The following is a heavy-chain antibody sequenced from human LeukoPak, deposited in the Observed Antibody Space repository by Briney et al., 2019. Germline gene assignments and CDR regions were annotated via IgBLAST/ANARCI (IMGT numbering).Heavy chain of an antibody. CDR2: INPNSGGA. V-gene: IGHV1-2*02. J-gene: IGHJ4*02. CDR3: ARGVTRLVTTPFGV. D-gene: IGHD4-17*01. Sequence: GASVKVSCKASGYTFTGYYMHWVRQAPGQGLEWIGWINPNSGGANYAQKFQGRVTMTRDTSISTAYMELSRLRSDDTAVYYCARGVTRLVTTPFGVWGQGTLVTVSS. CDR1: GYTFTGYY.